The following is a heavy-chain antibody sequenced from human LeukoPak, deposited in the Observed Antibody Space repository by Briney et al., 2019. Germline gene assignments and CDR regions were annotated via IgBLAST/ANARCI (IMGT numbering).Heavy chain of an antibody. Sequence: GRSLRLSCAASGFTFDDYAMHWVRQAPGKGLEWVSGISWNSGSIGYADSVKGQFTISRDNAKNSLYLQMNSLRAEDTALYYCAKDAYDSMYYFDYWGQGTLVTVSS. CDR2: ISWNSGSI. D-gene: IGHD3-3*01. V-gene: IGHV3-9*01. J-gene: IGHJ4*02. CDR3: AKDAYDSMYYFDY. CDR1: GFTFDDYA.